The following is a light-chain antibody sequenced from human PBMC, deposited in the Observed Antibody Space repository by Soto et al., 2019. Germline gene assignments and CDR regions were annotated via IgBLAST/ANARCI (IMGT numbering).Light chain of an antibody. CDR1: QSVLSSSDKKNY. V-gene: IGKV4-1*01. CDR3: QQHHSAPLT. J-gene: IGKJ4*01. CDR2: WAS. Sequence: DIVMTQSPDSLAVSLGERATINCKSSQSVLSSSDKKNYLAWHQLKPGQPPKLLISWASTRGSGVPGRFSGSGSGTDFTLTISSLQAEDVAVYYCQQHHSAPLTFAGGTKVDIK.